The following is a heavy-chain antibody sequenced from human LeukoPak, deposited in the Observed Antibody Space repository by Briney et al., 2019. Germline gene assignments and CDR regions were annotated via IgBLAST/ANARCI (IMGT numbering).Heavy chain of an antibody. CDR1: GFTFSSYW. CDR3: ARDLGLATTDYFDY. V-gene: IGHV3-7*01. Sequence: PGGSLRLSCAASGFTFSSYWMSWVRHAPGKGLAWVANIKQDGSEKYYVDSVKGRFTISRDNAKNSLYLQMNSLRAEDTAVYYCARDLGLATTDYFDYWGQGTLVTVSS. CDR2: IKQDGSEK. J-gene: IGHJ4*02. D-gene: IGHD5-24*01.